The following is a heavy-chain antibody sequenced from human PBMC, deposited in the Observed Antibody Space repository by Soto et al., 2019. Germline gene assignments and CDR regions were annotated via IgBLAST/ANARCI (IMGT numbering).Heavy chain of an antibody. J-gene: IGHJ5*02. Sequence: PGESLKISCQGSGYTFTGYWIGWVRQMPGKGLEWMGIIYPGDSDTRYSPSFQGQVTISADKSINTAYLQWSSLKASDTAMYYCARHGFYGDYSSNYFDPWGQGTLVTVSS. CDR1: GYTFTGYW. V-gene: IGHV5-51*01. D-gene: IGHD4-17*01. CDR2: IYPGDSDT. CDR3: ARHGFYGDYSSNYFDP.